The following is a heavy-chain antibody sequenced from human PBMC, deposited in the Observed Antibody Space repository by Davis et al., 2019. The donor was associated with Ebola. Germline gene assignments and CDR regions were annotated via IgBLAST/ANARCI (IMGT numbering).Heavy chain of an antibody. CDR3: ARTHGPYYYYGMDV. CDR2: ISYDGSNK. J-gene: IGHJ6*02. V-gene: IGHV3-30-3*01. CDR1: GFTFSSYA. Sequence: GESLKISCAASGFTFSSYAMHWVRQAPGKGLEWVAVISYDGSNKYYADSVKGQFTISRDNSKNTLYLQMNSLRAEDTAVYYCARTHGPYYYYGMDVWGQGTTVTVSS.